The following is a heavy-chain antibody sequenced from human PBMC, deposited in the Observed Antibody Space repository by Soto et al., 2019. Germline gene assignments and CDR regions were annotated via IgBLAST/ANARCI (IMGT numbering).Heavy chain of an antibody. J-gene: IGHJ2*01. CDR1: GFSLTTSGVG. D-gene: IGHD4-17*01. CDR2: IYWDDDK. Sequence: ITLKESGPTLVKPTQTLTLTCTFSGFSLTTSGVGVGWIRQPPVKALECLALIYWDDDKRYSPSLKSRLTITKDTPKNQVVLRMTNMDPVDTATYYCAHSGPMPTVSAGGQRRKFWYFDLWGRGTLVTVS. CDR3: AHSGPMPTVSAGGQRRKFWYFDL. V-gene: IGHV2-5*02.